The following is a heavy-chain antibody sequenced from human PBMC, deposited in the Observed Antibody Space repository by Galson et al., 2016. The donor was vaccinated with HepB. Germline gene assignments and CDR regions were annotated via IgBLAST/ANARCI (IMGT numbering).Heavy chain of an antibody. CDR1: GGSVSSTSYS. D-gene: IGHD2-21*01. V-gene: IGHV4-39*01. CDR2: LKNSGST. CDR3: VKQKIVVVTTTTFHWFDP. Sequence: SETLSLTCTVSGGSVSSTSYSWGWLRQPPGKGLEWIGSLKNSGSTQFNPSLKSRVTISGDTSRNQLSLRLTSVTAADTAVYYCVKQKIVVVTTTTFHWFDPWGQGSLVTVSS. J-gene: IGHJ5*02.